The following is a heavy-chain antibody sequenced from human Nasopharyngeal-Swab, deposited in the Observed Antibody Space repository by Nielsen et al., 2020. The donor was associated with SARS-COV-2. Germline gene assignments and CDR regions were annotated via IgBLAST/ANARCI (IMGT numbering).Heavy chain of an antibody. V-gene: IGHV3-9*01. Sequence: SLKISCAASGFTFSSYAMHWVRQAPGKGLEWVSGISWNSGSTGYADSVKGRFTISRDNAKNSLYLQMNSLRAEDTALYYCAKGANTMIVVVILDYWGQGTLVTVSS. CDR2: ISWNSGST. CDR1: GFTFSSYA. J-gene: IGHJ4*02. CDR3: AKGANTMIVVVILDY. D-gene: IGHD3-22*01.